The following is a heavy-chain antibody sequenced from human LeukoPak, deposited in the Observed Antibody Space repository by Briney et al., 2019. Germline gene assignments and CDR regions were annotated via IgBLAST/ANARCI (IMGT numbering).Heavy chain of an antibody. Sequence: AETLSLTCAVDGGSLSGYYWSWISQPPGKGLEWIGEINRSGSTNYNPALKSGVTISVDTSKIQFSLKLSSVTAADTAVYYCARGLVLRYFDWLAVNGGGRAFDIWGQGTMVTVSS. CDR2: INRSGST. CDR3: ARGLVLRYFDWLAVNGGGRAFDI. J-gene: IGHJ3*02. D-gene: IGHD3-9*01. CDR1: GGSLSGYY. V-gene: IGHV4-34*01.